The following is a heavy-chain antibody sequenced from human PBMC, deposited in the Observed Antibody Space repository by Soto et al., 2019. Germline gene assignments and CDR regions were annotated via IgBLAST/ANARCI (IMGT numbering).Heavy chain of an antibody. J-gene: IGHJ6*02. V-gene: IGHV3-74*01. CDR1: GFTFSSYW. Sequence: GGSLRLSCAASGFTFSSYWMHWVRQAPGKGLVWVSRINSDGSSTSYADSVKGRFTISRDNAKNTLYLQMNSLRAEDTAVYYCARALIAARPPYHYYYGMDVWGQGTTVTVSS. D-gene: IGHD6-6*01. CDR2: INSDGSST. CDR3: ARALIAARPPYHYYYGMDV.